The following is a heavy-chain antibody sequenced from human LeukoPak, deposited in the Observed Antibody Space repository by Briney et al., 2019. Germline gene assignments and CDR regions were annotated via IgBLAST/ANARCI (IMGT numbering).Heavy chain of an antibody. J-gene: IGHJ4*02. CDR2: VYFTGNT. CDR1: GTSISGDY. V-gene: IGHV4-59*08. Sequence: KPSETLSLTCTVSGTSISGDYWSWIRQPPGKGLEWIGYVYFTGNTNYNHSLKSRVTISMDTSKNQISLTVTSVTAADTAVYYCARHPFSSPFDFWGQGTLVAVSS. CDR3: ARHPFSSPFDF.